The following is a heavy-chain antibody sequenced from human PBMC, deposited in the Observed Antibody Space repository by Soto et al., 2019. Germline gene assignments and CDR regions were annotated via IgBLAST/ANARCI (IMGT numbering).Heavy chain of an antibody. CDR2: ISYDGGNK. J-gene: IGHJ4*02. D-gene: IGHD1-26*01. Sequence: GGSLRLSCAASGFTFSSYGMHWVRQAPGKGLEWVAVISYDGGNKYYADSVKGRFTISRDNSKNTLYLQMNSLRAEDTAVFYCANGPTTAEGYFDYWGQGTLVTVSS. V-gene: IGHV3-30*18. CDR3: ANGPTTAEGYFDY. CDR1: GFTFSSYG.